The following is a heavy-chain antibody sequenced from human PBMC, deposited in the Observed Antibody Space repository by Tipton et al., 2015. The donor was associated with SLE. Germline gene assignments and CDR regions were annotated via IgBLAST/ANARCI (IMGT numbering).Heavy chain of an antibody. J-gene: IGHJ4*02. D-gene: IGHD3-16*02. CDR1: GGSISSYY. V-gene: IGHV4-59*01. CDR2: IYYTGST. CDR3: ASYSYESSGYTHFDY. Sequence: TLSLTCTVTGGSISSYYWSWIRQSPGKGLEWIGFIYYTGSTAYNPSLKSRVTISVDMSKKQVSLKLTSVTAADTAVYYCASYSYESSGYTHFDYWGQGTLVTVSS.